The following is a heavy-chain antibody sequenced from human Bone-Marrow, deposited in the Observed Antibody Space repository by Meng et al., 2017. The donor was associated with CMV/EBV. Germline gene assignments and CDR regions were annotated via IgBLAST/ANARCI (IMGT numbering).Heavy chain of an antibody. V-gene: IGHV3-7*01. Sequence: GESLKISCAASGFTFSSYWMSWVRQAPGKGLEWVANIKQDGSEKYYVDSVKGRFTISRDNAKNTLYLQMNSLRAEDTAVYYCARGDYDFWSGYESYYYYYGMDVWGQGTTVTVSS. CDR2: IKQDGSEK. CDR3: ARGDYDFWSGYESYYYYYGMDV. CDR1: GFTFSSYW. D-gene: IGHD3-3*01. J-gene: IGHJ6*02.